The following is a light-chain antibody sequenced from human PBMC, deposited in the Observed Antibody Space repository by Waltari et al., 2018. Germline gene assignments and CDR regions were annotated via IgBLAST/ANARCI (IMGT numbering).Light chain of an antibody. CDR1: SSYIGAYTF. J-gene: IGLJ1*01. V-gene: IGLV2-23*02. CDR3: CSYAGSSLYV. Sequence: QSALTQPASVSGSPGQSIAISCTGSSSYIGAYTFVSWYQQHPGKAPKIIISSVSDRPSGVSNRFSGSKSGNTASLTISGLHPEDEADYYCCSYAGSSLYVFGTGTKLTVL. CDR2: SVS.